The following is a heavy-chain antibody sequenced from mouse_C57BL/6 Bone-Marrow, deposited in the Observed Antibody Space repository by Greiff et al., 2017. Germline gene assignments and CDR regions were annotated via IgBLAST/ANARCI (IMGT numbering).Heavy chain of an antibody. CDR3: ARLGPFAY. CDR1: GYTFTSYW. J-gene: IGHJ3*01. CDR2: IDPSDSYT. D-gene: IGHD4-1*01. Sequence: QVHLQQPGAELVRPGTSVKLSCKASGYTFTSYWMHWVKQRPGQGLEWIGVIDPSDSYTNYNQKFKGKATLTVDTSSSTAYMQLSSLTSEDSAVYYCARLGPFAYWGQGTLVTVSA. V-gene: IGHV1-59*01.